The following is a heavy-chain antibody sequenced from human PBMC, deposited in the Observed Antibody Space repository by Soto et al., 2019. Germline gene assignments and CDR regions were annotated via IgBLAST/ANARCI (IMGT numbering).Heavy chain of an antibody. V-gene: IGHV3-49*04. J-gene: IGHJ6*02. CDR2: IRSKAYGGTT. Sequence: GGSLRLSCTASGFTFGDYAMSWVRQAPGKGLEWVGFIRSKAYGGTTEYAASVKGRFTISRDDSKSIAYLQMNSLKTEDTAVYYCTRVNYSNYGIWAYYYYGMDXWGQGTTVTVS. CDR1: GFTFGDYA. CDR3: TRVNYSNYGIWAYYYYGMDX. D-gene: IGHD4-4*01.